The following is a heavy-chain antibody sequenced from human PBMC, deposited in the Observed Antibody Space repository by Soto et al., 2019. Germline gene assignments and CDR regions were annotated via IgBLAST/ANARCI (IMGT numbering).Heavy chain of an antibody. CDR1: GFSISTSEEG. Sequence: QITLKESGPTLVKPTQTLTLTCTFSGFSISTSEEGVGWIRQPPGKALEWLALIYSDDDKRYSPSLKCMLTSTKDTSKNQVVLTMTNMNPVDTASYYCVPRSGLGGNSWLPCDCVPGTRATVS. J-gene: IGHJ4*02. CDR2: IYSDDDK. CDR3: VPRSGLGGNSWLPCD. D-gene: IGHD6-13*01. V-gene: IGHV2-5*02.